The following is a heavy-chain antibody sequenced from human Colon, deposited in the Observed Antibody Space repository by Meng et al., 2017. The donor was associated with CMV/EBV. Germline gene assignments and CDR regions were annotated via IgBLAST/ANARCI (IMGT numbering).Heavy chain of an antibody. J-gene: IGHJ5*01. CDR1: GYSFIGHY. CDR3: ARLSTVENWYDS. CDR2: INPRSGDT. D-gene: IGHD4-23*01. Sequence: SCKASGYSFIGHYIYWVRQAPGQGLEWMGGINPRSGDTNYAQKFQGRVTMTRDTSISIAYMELSSLRGDDTAVYYCARLSTVENWYDSWGQGTLVTVSS. V-gene: IGHV1-2*02.